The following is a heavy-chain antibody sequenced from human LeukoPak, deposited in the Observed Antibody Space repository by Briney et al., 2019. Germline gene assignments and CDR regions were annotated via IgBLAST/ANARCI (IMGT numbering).Heavy chain of an antibody. CDR3: AVTLNYYDSSGSHLAPNY. CDR2: INPSGGST. V-gene: IGHV1-46*01. J-gene: IGHJ4*02. Sequence: ASVKVSCTASGYTFTSYDINWVRQAPGQGLEWMGIINPSGGSTSYAQKFQGRVTMTRDTSTSTVYMELSSLRSEDTAVYYCAVTLNYYDSSGSHLAPNYWGQGTLVTVSS. CDR1: GYTFTSYD. D-gene: IGHD3-22*01.